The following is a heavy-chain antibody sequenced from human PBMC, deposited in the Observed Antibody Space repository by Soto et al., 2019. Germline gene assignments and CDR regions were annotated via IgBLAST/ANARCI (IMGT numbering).Heavy chain of an antibody. D-gene: IGHD5-18*01. J-gene: IGHJ4*02. CDR2: ISYDGSNK. CDR1: GFTFSSYG. Sequence: GGSLRLSCAASGFTFSSYGMHWVRQAPGKGLEWVAVISYDGSNKYYADSVKGRFTISRDNSKNTLYLQMNSLRAEDTAVYYCAKDQSPLRYTDLRKRYYFDYWGQGTLVTVSS. CDR3: AKDQSPLRYTDLRKRYYFDY. V-gene: IGHV3-30*18.